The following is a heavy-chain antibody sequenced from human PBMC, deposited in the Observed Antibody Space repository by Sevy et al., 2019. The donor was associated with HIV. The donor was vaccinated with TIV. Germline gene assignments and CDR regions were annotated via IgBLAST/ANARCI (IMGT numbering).Heavy chain of an antibody. D-gene: IGHD3-22*01. Sequence: GSLRLSCAASGFTFSSYAMHWVRQAPGKGLEWVAVISYDGSNKYYADSVKGRFTISRDNSKNTLYLQMNSLRAEDTAVYYCARGDPYYYDSSGYYHIYYYYGMDVWGQGTTVTVSS. V-gene: IGHV3-30-3*01. J-gene: IGHJ6*02. CDR2: ISYDGSNK. CDR1: GFTFSSYA. CDR3: ARGDPYYYDSSGYYHIYYYYGMDV.